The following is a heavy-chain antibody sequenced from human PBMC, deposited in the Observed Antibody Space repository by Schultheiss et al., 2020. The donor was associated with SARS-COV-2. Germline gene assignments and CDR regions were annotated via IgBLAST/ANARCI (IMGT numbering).Heavy chain of an antibody. V-gene: IGHV4-34*01. CDR2: INHSGST. J-gene: IGHJ4*02. Sequence: SETLSLTCAVYGGSFSGYYWSWIRQPPGKGLEWIGEINHSGSTNYNPSLKSRVTISVDTSKNQFSLKLSSVTAADTAVYYCARVGGVFFAIVVVPGAMDYWGQGTLVTVSS. CDR3: ARVGGVFFAIVVVPGAMDY. CDR1: GGSFSGYY. D-gene: IGHD2-2*01.